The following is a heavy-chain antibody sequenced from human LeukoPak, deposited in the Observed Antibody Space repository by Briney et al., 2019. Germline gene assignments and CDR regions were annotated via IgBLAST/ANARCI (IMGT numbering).Heavy chain of an antibody. J-gene: IGHJ6*02. D-gene: IGHD6-13*01. CDR2: IYTSGST. Sequence: SQTLSLTCTVSGGSISSGSYYWSWIRQPAGKGLEWIGRIYTSGSTNYNPSLKSRVTISVDTSKNQFSLKLSSVTAADTAVYYCARDNGLAAVGTYYYAMDVWGQGTTVTVSS. V-gene: IGHV4-61*02. CDR1: GGSISSGSYY. CDR3: ARDNGLAAVGTYYYAMDV.